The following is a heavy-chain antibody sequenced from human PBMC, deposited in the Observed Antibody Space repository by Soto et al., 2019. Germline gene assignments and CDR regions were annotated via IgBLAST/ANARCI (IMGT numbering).Heavy chain of an antibody. V-gene: IGHV3-30-3*01. CDR1: GFTFSSYA. Sequence: GGSLRLSCAAPGFTFSSYAMHWVRQAPGKGLEWVAVIAYDGSNKYYADSVKGRFTISRDNSKNTLYLQMNSLRAEDTAVYYCARSQQLGHNLDYWGQGTLVTVSS. CDR2: IAYDGSNK. J-gene: IGHJ4*02. D-gene: IGHD6-13*01. CDR3: ARSQQLGHNLDY.